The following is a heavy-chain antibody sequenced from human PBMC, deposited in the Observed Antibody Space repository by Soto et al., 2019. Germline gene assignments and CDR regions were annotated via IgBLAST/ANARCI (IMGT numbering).Heavy chain of an antibody. CDR1: GGSISSGGYY. J-gene: IGHJ5*02. CDR2: IYYSGST. D-gene: IGHD5-12*01. CDR3: ARGRDGYNARQRGHQP. Sequence: PSETLSLTCTVSGGSISSGGYYWSWIRQHPGKGMEWIGYIYYSGSTYYNPSLKSRVTISVDTSKNQFSLKLSSVTAADTAVYYCARGRDGYNARQRGHQPWGQGTLVTVSS. V-gene: IGHV4-31*03.